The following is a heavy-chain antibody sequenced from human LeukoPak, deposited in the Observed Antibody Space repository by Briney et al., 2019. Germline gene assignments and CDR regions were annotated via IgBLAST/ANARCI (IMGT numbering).Heavy chain of an antibody. CDR2: IYHSGST. CDR1: GGSISSGGYS. Sequence: PSETLSLTCTVSGGSISSGGYSWSWIRQPPGKGLEWIGYIYHSGSTYYNPSLKSRITISVDKSKNQFSLKLSSVTAADTAVYYCARMTYDPHGVDVWGKGTTVTVSS. CDR3: ARMTYDPHGVDV. D-gene: IGHD5-12*01. V-gene: IGHV4-30-2*02. J-gene: IGHJ6*04.